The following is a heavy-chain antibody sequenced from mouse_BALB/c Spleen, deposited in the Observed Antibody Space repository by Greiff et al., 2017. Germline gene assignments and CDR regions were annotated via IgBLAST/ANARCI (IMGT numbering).Heavy chain of an antibody. D-gene: IGHD2-10*02. CDR2: ISDGGSYT. J-gene: IGHJ4*01. V-gene: IGHV5-4*02. Sequence: EVQLQESGGGLVKPGGSLKLSCAASGFTFSDYYMYWVRQTPEKRLEWVATISDGGSYTYYPDSVKGRFTISRDNAKNNLYLQMSSLKSEDTAMYYCASPYGNDYAMDYWGQGTSVTVSS. CDR1: GFTFSDYY. CDR3: ASPYGNDYAMDY.